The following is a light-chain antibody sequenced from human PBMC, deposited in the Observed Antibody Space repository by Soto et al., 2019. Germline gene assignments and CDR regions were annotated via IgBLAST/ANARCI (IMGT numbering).Light chain of an antibody. CDR1: QGIRND. CDR2: AAS. Sequence: AIQMTQSPSSLSASVGDRVTITCRASQGIRNDLGWYQQKPGKAPKLLIFAASTLQSGVPSRFSGSGSGTDFTLTISGLQPDDFAAYYCLQTSSYPWTFGLRTKVELK. CDR3: LQTSSYPWT. V-gene: IGKV1-6*01. J-gene: IGKJ1*01.